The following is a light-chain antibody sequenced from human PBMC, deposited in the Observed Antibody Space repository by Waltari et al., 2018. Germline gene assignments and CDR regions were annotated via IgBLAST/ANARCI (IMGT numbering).Light chain of an antibody. CDR2: WAS. Sequence: DIVMTQSPDSLAVSLGERATIDCKYSLSVLYSSNDKDYLAWYQQKPGQPPKLLIYWASTRESGVPDRFSGSGSGTDFTLTISRLQAEDVAVYYCQQHYSTPPTFGQGTKLEIK. CDR1: LSVLYSSNDKDY. V-gene: IGKV4-1*01. J-gene: IGKJ2*01. CDR3: QQHYSTPPT.